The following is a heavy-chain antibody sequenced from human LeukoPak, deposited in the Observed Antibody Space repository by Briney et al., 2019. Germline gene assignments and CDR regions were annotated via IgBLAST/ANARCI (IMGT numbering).Heavy chain of an antibody. V-gene: IGHV3-9*03. Sequence: GGSLTLSCAASGFPFDDYAMHWVRQAPGKGLEWVSGISWNSGNIGYADSVKGRFTISRDNAKNSLYPQMNSLSAEDMALYYCAKGELDYWGQGTLVTVSS. CDR3: AKGELDY. J-gene: IGHJ4*02. D-gene: IGHD1-26*01. CDR2: ISWNSGNI. CDR1: GFPFDDYA.